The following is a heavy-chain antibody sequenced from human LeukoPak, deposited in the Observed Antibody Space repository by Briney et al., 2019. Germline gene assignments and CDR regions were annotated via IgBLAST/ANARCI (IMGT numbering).Heavy chain of an antibody. V-gene: IGHV3-23*01. CDR2: INGGGVNT. J-gene: IGHJ4*02. Sequence: GGALRLPCAASGFTFSSDAMSWVRQAPGKGLEWVSTINGGGVNTHYADSVGGRFTISRDNSKNTLFLQMNSLRDEDTAVYYCAKDLYSNFGPADYWGQGNLVTVSS. CDR1: GFTFSSDA. CDR3: AKDLYSNFGPADY. D-gene: IGHD4-11*01.